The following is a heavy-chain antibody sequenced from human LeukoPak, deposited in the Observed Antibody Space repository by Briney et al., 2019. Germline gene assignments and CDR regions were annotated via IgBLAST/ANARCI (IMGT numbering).Heavy chain of an antibody. CDR2: ISGSGGST. CDR3: AKVRPYDFWSGYYSGTDY. Sequence: GGSLRLSCAASGFTFSRYAMSWVRQAPGKGLEWVSAISGSGGSTYYADSVKGRFTISRDNSKNTLYLQMNSLRAEDTAVYYCAKVRPYDFWSGYYSGTDYWGQGTLVTVSS. J-gene: IGHJ4*02. D-gene: IGHD3-3*01. CDR1: GFTFSRYA. V-gene: IGHV3-23*01.